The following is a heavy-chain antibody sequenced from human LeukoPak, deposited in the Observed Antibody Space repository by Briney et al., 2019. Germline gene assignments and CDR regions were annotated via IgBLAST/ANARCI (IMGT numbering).Heavy chain of an antibody. CDR3: AMLLGGNYFDY. J-gene: IGHJ4*02. Sequence: PGGSLRLSCAASGLTFSSYSMNWVRQAPGKGLEWVSSISSSSSYIYYADSVKGRFAISRDNAKNSLYLQMNSLRAEDTAVYYCAMLLGGNYFDYWGQGTLVAVSS. CDR2: ISSSSSYI. D-gene: IGHD2-15*01. CDR1: GLTFSSYS. V-gene: IGHV3-21*01.